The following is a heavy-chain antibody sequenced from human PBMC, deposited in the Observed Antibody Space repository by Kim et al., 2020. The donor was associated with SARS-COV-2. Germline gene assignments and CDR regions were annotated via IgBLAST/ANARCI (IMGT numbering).Heavy chain of an antibody. J-gene: IGHJ4*02. Sequence: SETLSLTCTVSGGSISSSSYYWGWIRQPPGKGLEWIGSIYYSGSTYYNPSLKSRVTISVDTSKNQFSLKLSSVTAADTAVYYCARHSRSVVVPAAILAWGQETRVTVSS. CDR2: IYYSGST. D-gene: IGHD2-2*01. V-gene: IGHV4-39*01. CDR1: GGSISSSSYY. CDR3: ARHSRSVVVPAAILA.